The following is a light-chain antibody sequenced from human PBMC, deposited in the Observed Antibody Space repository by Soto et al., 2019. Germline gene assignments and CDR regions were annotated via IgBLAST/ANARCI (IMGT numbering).Light chain of an antibody. CDR2: HAY. J-gene: IGKJ1*01. Sequence: DIQMTQSPSTLSASLGDRVTITCRASQSISSWLAWYQQKPGKAPKLLIYHAYSLESGVPSRFSGSESGTEFTLTINSLQPDDFATYYCQQYNSYPWTFGQGTKVDIK. V-gene: IGKV1-5*01. CDR3: QQYNSYPWT. CDR1: QSISSW.